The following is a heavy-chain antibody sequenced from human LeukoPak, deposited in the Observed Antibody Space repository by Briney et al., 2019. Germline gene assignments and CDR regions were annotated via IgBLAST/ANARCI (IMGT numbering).Heavy chain of an antibody. J-gene: IGHJ4*02. V-gene: IGHV3-23*01. Sequence: GGSLRLSCAASGFTFTNYAMSWVRQAPGKGLEWVSGMSGRGVSIYYADSVKGRFTISRDNAKNSLYLQMNSLRAEDTAVYYCARALDRPYYFDYWGQGTLVTVSS. CDR2: MSGRGVSI. CDR3: ARALDRPYYFDY. CDR1: GFTFTNYA.